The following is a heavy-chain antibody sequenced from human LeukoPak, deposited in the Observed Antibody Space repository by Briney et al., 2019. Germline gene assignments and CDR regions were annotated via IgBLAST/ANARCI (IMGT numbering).Heavy chain of an antibody. Sequence: GGSPRLSCAASGFTFSSYAMNWVRQAPGKGLEWVSAISGSGGNTYYADSVKGQFTISRDNSKNTVYLQMNGLRAEDTAVYYCAKQTYCSAGSCYGPLDPWGQGTPVTVSS. CDR1: GFTFSSYA. D-gene: IGHD2-15*01. CDR2: ISGSGGNT. J-gene: IGHJ5*02. V-gene: IGHV3-23*01. CDR3: AKQTYCSAGSCYGPLDP.